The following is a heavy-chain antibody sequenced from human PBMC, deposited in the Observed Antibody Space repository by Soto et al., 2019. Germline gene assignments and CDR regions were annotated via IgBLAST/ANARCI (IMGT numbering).Heavy chain of an antibody. Sequence: PSETLSLTCTVSGGSISSYYWSWIRQPPGKGLEWIGYIYYSGSTNYNPSLKSRVTISVDTSKNQFSLKLSSVTAADTAVYYCARRIAARREGSYFDYWGQGTLVTVSS. CDR1: GGSISSYY. V-gene: IGHV4-59*01. J-gene: IGHJ4*02. CDR3: ARRIAARREGSYFDY. CDR2: IYYSGST. D-gene: IGHD6-6*01.